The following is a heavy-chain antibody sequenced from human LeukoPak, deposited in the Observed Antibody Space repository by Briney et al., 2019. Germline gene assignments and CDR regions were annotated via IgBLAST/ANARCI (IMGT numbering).Heavy chain of an antibody. J-gene: IGHJ4*02. CDR2: INHSGST. CDR3: ARGGIAAAEGGYYFDY. CDR1: GGSFSGYY. D-gene: IGHD6-13*01. Sequence: PSETLSLTCAVYGGSFSGYYWSWIRQPPGKGLEWIGEINHSGSTNYNPSLKSRVTISVDTSKNQFSLKLSSVTAADTAVYYCARGGIAAAEGGYYFDYWGQGTLVTVSS. V-gene: IGHV4-34*01.